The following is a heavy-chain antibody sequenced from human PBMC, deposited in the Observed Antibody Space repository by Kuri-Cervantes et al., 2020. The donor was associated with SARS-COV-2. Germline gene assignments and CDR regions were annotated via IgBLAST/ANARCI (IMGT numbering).Heavy chain of an antibody. Sequence: GESLKISCAASGFTFSSYGMHWVRQAPGKGLEWVAVIWYDGSNKYYADSVKGRFTISRDNSKNTLYLQMNSLRAEDTAVYYCARGGSDYYYYYGMDVWGQGTTVTVSS. V-gene: IGHV3-33*08. CDR2: IWYDGSNK. CDR1: GFTFSSYG. CDR3: ARGGSDYYYYYGMDV. D-gene: IGHD1-26*01. J-gene: IGHJ6*02.